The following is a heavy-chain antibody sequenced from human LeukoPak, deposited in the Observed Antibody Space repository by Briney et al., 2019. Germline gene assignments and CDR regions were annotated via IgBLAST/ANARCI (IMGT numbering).Heavy chain of an antibody. CDR1: GYSISSGYY. D-gene: IGHD1-1*01. CDR3: ARGTRQGIRFDY. CDR2: IYHSGRT. J-gene: IGHJ4*02. V-gene: IGHV4-38-2*02. Sequence: SETLSLTCTVSGYSISSGYYWGWIRQPPGKGLEWIGSIYHSGRTFYNPSLKSRVTMSVDTSKNQFSLKLSSVTAADTAVYYCARGTRQGIRFDYWGQGTLVTVSS.